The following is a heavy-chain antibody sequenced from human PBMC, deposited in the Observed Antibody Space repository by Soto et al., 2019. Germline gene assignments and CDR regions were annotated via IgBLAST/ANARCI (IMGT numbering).Heavy chain of an antibody. CDR3: ARGHDYSSYIDY. CDR2: INHSGST. CDR1: GGSFSGYY. Sequence: SETLSLTCAVYGGSFSGYYWSWIRQPPGKGLEWIGEINHSGSTNYNPSLKSRVTISVDTSKNQFSLKLSSVTAADTAVYYCARGHDYSSYIDYWGQGTLVTVSS. V-gene: IGHV4-34*01. D-gene: IGHD4-4*01. J-gene: IGHJ4*02.